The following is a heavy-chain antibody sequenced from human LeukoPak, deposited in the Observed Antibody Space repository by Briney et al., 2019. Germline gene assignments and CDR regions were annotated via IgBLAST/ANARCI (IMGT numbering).Heavy chain of an antibody. CDR2: INSDGSST. D-gene: IGHD1-26*01. CDR3: ARGERELLNYFDY. CDR1: GFTFSSYW. V-gene: IGHV3-74*01. J-gene: IGHJ4*02. Sequence: GGSLRLSCAASGFTFSSYWMHWVRQAPGKGLVWVSRINSDGSSTSYADSVKGRFTISRDNAKNTLYLQMNSLRAEDTAVYYCARGERELLNYFDYWGQGTLVTVSS.